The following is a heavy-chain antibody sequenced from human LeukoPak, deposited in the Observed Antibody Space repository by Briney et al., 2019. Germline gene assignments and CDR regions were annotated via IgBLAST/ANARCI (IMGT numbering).Heavy chain of an antibody. D-gene: IGHD3-16*01. Sequence: ASETLTLTCTVSGVSISSYYWSWIRQAPGKGLEWIGCIYYSGSTNYNPSLKNGLTILVKTPTKQFSLMLTYMPAADAPVDYCASKFGWGQGTLVTVSS. V-gene: IGHV4-59*01. CDR1: GVSISSYY. CDR2: IYYSGST. J-gene: IGHJ4*02. CDR3: ASKFG.